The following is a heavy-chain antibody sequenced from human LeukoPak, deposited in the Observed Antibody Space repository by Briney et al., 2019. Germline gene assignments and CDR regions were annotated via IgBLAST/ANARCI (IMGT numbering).Heavy chain of an antibody. CDR2: ISYDGSNK. CDR1: GFTFSSYG. Sequence: GGSLRLSCAASGFTFSSYGMHWVRQAPGKGLEWVAVISYDGSNKYYAVSVKGRFTISRDNSKNTLYLQMNSLRAEDTAVYYCAKRGDYGGNSPFDYWGQGTLVTVSS. V-gene: IGHV3-30*18. J-gene: IGHJ4*02. CDR3: AKRGDYGGNSPFDY. D-gene: IGHD4-23*01.